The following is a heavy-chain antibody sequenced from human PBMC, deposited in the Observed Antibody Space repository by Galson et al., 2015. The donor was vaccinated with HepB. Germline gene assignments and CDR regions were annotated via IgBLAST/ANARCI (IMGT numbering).Heavy chain of an antibody. CDR2: LSGGGDTT. Sequence: SLRLSCAASGFSFSSYAMSWVRQAPGKGLEWVSALSGGGDTTYSADSVKGRFTISRDNSKSTLYLQMNSLSAEDTAVYYCAKVDPTNVYYGSGMLLGPNDNWGQGTLVTVSS. V-gene: IGHV3-23*01. CDR3: AKVDPTNVYYGSGMLLGPNDN. J-gene: IGHJ4*02. D-gene: IGHD3-10*01. CDR1: GFSFSSYA.